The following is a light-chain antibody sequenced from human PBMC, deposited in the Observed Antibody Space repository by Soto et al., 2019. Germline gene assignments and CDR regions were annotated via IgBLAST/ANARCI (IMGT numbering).Light chain of an antibody. J-gene: IGLJ1*01. CDR3: SSYTRTSTYV. CDR1: SSDVGAYNY. CDR2: DVT. Sequence: SVLTQPASVYGSRGQSITISCTGTSSDVGAYNYVSWYQQHPGKVPKLMIYDVTNRPSGVSNRFSGSKSGNTASLTITGLQAEDEADYYCSSYTRTSTYVFGAGTKVTVL. V-gene: IGLV2-14*01.